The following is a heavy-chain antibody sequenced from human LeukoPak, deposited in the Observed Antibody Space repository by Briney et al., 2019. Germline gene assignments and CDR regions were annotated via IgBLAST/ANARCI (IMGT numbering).Heavy chain of an antibody. CDR3: ARVPYDSSAELFDL. CDR1: GYTFTSYD. CDR2: MNPNSGNT. Sequence: ASVKVSCKASGYTFTSYDINRVRQATGQGLEWMGWMNPNSGNTGYAQKFQGRVTMTRNTSISTAYMELSSLRSEDTAVYYCARVPYDSSAELFDLWGRGTLVTVSS. J-gene: IGHJ2*01. D-gene: IGHD3-22*01. V-gene: IGHV1-8*01.